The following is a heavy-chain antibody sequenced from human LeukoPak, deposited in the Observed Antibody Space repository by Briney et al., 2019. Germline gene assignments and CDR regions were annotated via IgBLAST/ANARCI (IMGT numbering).Heavy chain of an antibody. CDR1: GYTFTDYY. V-gene: IGHV1-2*02. J-gene: IGHJ6*03. D-gene: IGHD3-3*01. Sequence: ASVKVSCKASGYTFTDYYMHWVRQAPGQGLEWMGWMNPNGGATNYAQKLQGRVTMTTDTSTSTAYMELRSLRSDDTAVYYCARYDFWSGYYTSPKHYYYYYMDVWGKGTTVTVSS. CDR3: ARYDFWSGYYTSPKHYYYYYMDV. CDR2: MNPNGGAT.